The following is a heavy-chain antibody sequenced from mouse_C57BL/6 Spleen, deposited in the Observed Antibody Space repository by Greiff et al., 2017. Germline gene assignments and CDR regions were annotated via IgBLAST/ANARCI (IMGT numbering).Heavy chain of an antibody. V-gene: IGHV7-3*01. CDR1: GFTFTDYY. CDR3: ARLYGNYVWYFDV. J-gene: IGHJ1*03. D-gene: IGHD2-1*01. Sequence: DVKLVESGGGLVQPGGSLSLSCAASGFTFTDYYMSWVRQPPGKALEWLGFIRNKANGYTTAYSASVKGRFTISRDNSQSILYLQMNALRAEDSATYYCARLYGNYVWYFDVWGTGTTVTVSS. CDR2: IRNKANGYTT.